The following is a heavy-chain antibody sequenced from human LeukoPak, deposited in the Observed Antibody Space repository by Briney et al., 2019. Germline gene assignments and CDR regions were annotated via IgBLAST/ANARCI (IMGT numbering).Heavy chain of an antibody. D-gene: IGHD3-10*01. CDR3: AKGDFYGSGRDYYYYMDV. Sequence: GGSLRLSCTASGFKFDDYGMTWVRQAPGKGLEWVSDINWNGDSRGYAHSVRGRFTIYRDNSKNSLYLQMNSLRAEDTAVYNCAKGDFYGSGRDYYYYMDVWGKGTTVTISS. V-gene: IGHV3-20*01. J-gene: IGHJ6*03. CDR2: INWNGDSR. CDR1: GFKFDDYG.